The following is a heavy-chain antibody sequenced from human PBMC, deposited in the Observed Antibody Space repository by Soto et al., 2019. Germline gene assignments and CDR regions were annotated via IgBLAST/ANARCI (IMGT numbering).Heavy chain of an antibody. V-gene: IGHV4-34*01. Sequence: SETLSLTCAVYGGSFSGYYWSWIRQPPGKGLEWIGEINHSGSTNYNPSLKSRVTISVDTSKNQFSLKLSSVTAADTAVYYCARVVRTAAAGTGYYYYYGMDVWGQGTTVTVSS. CDR2: INHSGST. CDR3: ARVVRTAAAGTGYYYYYGMDV. J-gene: IGHJ6*02. CDR1: GGSFSGYY. D-gene: IGHD6-13*01.